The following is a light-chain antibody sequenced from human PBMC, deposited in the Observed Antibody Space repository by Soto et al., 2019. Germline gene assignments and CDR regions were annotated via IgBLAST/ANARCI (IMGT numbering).Light chain of an antibody. CDR1: QSVTRNY. CDR3: QQYGSFIT. V-gene: IGKV3-20*01. CDR2: DAS. Sequence: EIVLTQSPGTLSLSPGERAPLSCRASQSVTRNYLAWHQQKPGQAPRLLIFDASSRATGIPDRFGGSGSGTDFTLTISRLEPEDFAVYYCQQYGSFITFGQGTRLEIK. J-gene: IGKJ5*01.